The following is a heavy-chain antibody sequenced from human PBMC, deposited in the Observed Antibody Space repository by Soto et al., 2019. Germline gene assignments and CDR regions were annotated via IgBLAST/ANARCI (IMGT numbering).Heavy chain of an antibody. CDR2: ISSSSSTI. V-gene: IGHV3-48*02. Sequence: EVQLVESGGGLVQPGGSLRLSCAASGFTFSSYSMNWVRQAPVEGLEWVSYISSSSSTIYYADSVKGRFTISRDNAKNSLYLQMNRLRDEDTAVYYCAREGGSLNGFDPWGQGTLVTVSS. CDR3: AREGGSLNGFDP. CDR1: GFTFSSYS. J-gene: IGHJ5*02. D-gene: IGHD1-26*01.